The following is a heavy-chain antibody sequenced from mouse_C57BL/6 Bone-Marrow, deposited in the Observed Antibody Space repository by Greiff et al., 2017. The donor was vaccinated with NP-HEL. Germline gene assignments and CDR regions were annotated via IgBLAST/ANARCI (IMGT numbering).Heavy chain of an antibody. J-gene: IGHJ4*01. D-gene: IGHD2-1*01. CDR1: GYTFTDYY. V-gene: IGHV1-76*01. CDR2: IYPGSGNT. Sequence: QVQLQQSGAELVRPGASVKLSCKASGYTFTDYYINWVKQRSGQGLEWIARIYPGSGNTYYNEKFKGKATLTAEKSSSTAYMQLSSLTSEDSAVYFCARGDLLWYLYYAMDYWGQGTSVTVSS. CDR3: ARGDLLWYLYYAMDY.